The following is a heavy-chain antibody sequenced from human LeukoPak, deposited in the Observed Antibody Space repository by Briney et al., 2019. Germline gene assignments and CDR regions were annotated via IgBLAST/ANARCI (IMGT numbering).Heavy chain of an antibody. CDR3: ARGSRLNYYGSGRPPYYFDY. CDR2: INHSGST. D-gene: IGHD3-10*01. V-gene: IGHV4-34*01. J-gene: IGHJ4*02. CDR1: GGSFSGYY. Sequence: SETLSLTCAVYGGSFSGYYWSWIRQPPGKGLKWIGEINHSGSTNYNPSLKSRVTISVDTSKNQFSLKMSSVTAADTAVYYCARGSRLNYYGSGRPPYYFDYWGQGTLVTVSS.